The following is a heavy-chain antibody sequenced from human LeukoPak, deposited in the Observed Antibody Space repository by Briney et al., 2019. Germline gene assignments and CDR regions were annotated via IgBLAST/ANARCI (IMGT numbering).Heavy chain of an antibody. CDR1: GGSISSYY. CDR3: ARGIQLWSNWFDP. CDR2: INHSGST. D-gene: IGHD5-18*01. J-gene: IGHJ5*02. V-gene: IGHV4-34*01. Sequence: SETLSLTCTVSGGSISSYYWSWIRQPPGKGLEWIGEINHSGSTNYNPSLKSRVTISVDTSKNQFSLKLSSVTAADTAVYYCARGIQLWSNWFDPWGQGTLVTVSS.